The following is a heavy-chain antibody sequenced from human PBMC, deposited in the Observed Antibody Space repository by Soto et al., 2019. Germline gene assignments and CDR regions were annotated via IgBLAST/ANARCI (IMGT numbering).Heavy chain of an antibody. V-gene: IGHV4-59*01. Sequence: PSETLSLTCTVSGGSISSYYWSWIRQPPGKGLEWIGYIYYSGSTNYNPSLKSRVTISVDTSKNQFSLKLSPVTAADTAVYYCARARLSRSWWFDPWGQGTLVTVSS. CDR1: GGSISSYY. D-gene: IGHD3-10*01. CDR2: IYYSGST. CDR3: ARARLSRSWWFDP. J-gene: IGHJ5*02.